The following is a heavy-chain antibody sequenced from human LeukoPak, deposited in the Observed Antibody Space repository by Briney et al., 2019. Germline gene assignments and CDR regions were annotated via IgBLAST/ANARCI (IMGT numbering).Heavy chain of an antibody. CDR2: ISYDGSNK. CDR3: ARDRSVAGPPSPKDFGY. Sequence: GGSLRLSCAASGFTFSSYAMHWVRQAPGKGLEWVAVISYDGSNKYYADSVKGRFTISRNNSKNTLYLQMNSLRAEDTAVYYCARDRSVAGPPSPKDFGYWGQGTLVTVSS. V-gene: IGHV3-30-3*01. J-gene: IGHJ4*02. D-gene: IGHD6-19*01. CDR1: GFTFSSYA.